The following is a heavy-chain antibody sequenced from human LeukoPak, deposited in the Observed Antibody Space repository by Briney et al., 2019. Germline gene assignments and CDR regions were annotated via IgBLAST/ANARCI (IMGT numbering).Heavy chain of an antibody. J-gene: IGHJ4*02. CDR1: GFTFVSHA. CDR2: IGVSDGST. D-gene: IGHD1-26*01. CDR3: ARGSNSGSFRPDF. Sequence: GGSVRLSCAASGFTFVSHAMSWVRQAPGKGLEWVSGIGVSDGSTYYADSVKGRITSSRDNTKNTLYLQMNSLRAEDTAVYYCARGSNSGSFRPDFWGQGTLVTVSS. V-gene: IGHV3-23*01.